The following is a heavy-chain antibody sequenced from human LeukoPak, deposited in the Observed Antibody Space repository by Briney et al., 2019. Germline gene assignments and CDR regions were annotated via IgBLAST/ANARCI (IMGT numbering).Heavy chain of an antibody. CDR3: ARGLGGSGSYFLTFDY. J-gene: IGHJ4*02. Sequence: ASVKVSCKASGYTFTSYCMHWAPHAPGQGLECMGYISAYNGNTKYAQKLQGRVTMTTDTSTSTAYMELRSLRYDDTAVYYCARGLGGSGSYFLTFDYWGQGTLVTVSS. CDR2: ISAYNGNT. D-gene: IGHD1-26*01. V-gene: IGHV1-18*04. CDR1: GYTFTSYC.